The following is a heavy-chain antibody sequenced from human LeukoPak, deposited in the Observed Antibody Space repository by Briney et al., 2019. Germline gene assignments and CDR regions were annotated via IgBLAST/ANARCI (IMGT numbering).Heavy chain of an antibody. V-gene: IGHV3-33*01. CDR2: IWYDGSNT. CDR3: ARDRSTTHFDY. Sequence: GSLRLSCAASGFTFSSYGVHWVRQAPGKGLEWVAMIWYDGSNTYYADSVKGRFTISRDNSKNTLFLQMDSLRAEDTAVYYCARDRSTTHFDYWGQGTLVTVSS. D-gene: IGHD5/OR15-5a*01. CDR1: GFTFSSYG. J-gene: IGHJ4*02.